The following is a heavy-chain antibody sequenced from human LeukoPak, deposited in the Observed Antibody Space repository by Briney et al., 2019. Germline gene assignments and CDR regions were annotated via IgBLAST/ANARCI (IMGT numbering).Heavy chain of an antibody. CDR3: ARGRGWFGELRNRWFDP. Sequence: PSETLSLTCAVYGGSFSGYYWSWTRQPPGKGLEWIGEINHSGSTNYNPSLKSRVTISVDTSKNQFSLKLSSVTAADTAVYYCARGRGWFGELRNRWFDPWGQGTLVTVSS. V-gene: IGHV4-34*01. D-gene: IGHD3-10*01. CDR1: GGSFSGYY. J-gene: IGHJ5*02. CDR2: INHSGST.